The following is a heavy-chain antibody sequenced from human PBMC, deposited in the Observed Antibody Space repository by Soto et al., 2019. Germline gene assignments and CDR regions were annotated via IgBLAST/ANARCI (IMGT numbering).Heavy chain of an antibody. CDR3: AKDYYELAY. J-gene: IGHJ4*02. CDR2: ISYDGSNK. CDR1: VVTFSNYA. Sequence: QVQLVESGGGVVQPGRSLRLSCAASVVTFSNYAMHWVRQAPGKGLEWVAVISYDGSNKYYADSVKGRFTISRDNSKNTLYLQMNSLRAEDTAVYYCAKDYYELAYWGQGTLVTVSS. D-gene: IGHD3-22*01. V-gene: IGHV3-30*18.